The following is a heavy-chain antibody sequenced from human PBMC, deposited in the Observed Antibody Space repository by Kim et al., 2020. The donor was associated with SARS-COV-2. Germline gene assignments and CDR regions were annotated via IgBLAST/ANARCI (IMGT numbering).Heavy chain of an antibody. CDR2: IYYSGST. D-gene: IGHD5-12*01. J-gene: IGHJ4*02. CDR1: GVSISSSSYY. CDR3: ARHDPQWLRFEGYFDY. Sequence: SETLSLTCTVSGVSISSSSYYWGWIRQPPGKGLEWIGSIYYSGSTYYNPSLKRRGTITVDTSKNHISLRLSTVTAADTAVYYCARHDPQWLRFEGYFDYWGQGTLVTVSS. V-gene: IGHV4-39*01.